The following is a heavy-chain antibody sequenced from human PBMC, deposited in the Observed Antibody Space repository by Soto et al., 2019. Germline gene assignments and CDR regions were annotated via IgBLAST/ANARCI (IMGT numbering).Heavy chain of an antibody. D-gene: IGHD6-6*01. CDR2: ISGSGGST. J-gene: IGHJ4*02. V-gene: IGHV3-23*01. CDR3: AKDRWIAARPLQYFDY. Sequence: HPGGSLRLSCAASGFTFSSYAMSWVRQAPGKGLEWVSAISGSGGSTYYADSVKGRFTISRDNSKNTLYLQMNSLRAEDTAVYYCAKDRWIAARPLQYFDYWGQGTLVTVSS. CDR1: GFTFSSYA.